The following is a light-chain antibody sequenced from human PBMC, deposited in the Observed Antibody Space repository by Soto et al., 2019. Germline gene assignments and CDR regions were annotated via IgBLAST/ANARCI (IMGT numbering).Light chain of an antibody. Sequence: DIQMTQSPSTLSASVGDRVTITCRASQSIYSWLAWYQQKPGKAPKLLIYLASSLESGVPSRFSGSGSGTEFTRTISSLQPDDFSTYYCQQYNTNSWTFGQGTKVESK. V-gene: IGKV1-5*03. CDR1: QSIYSW. CDR2: LAS. J-gene: IGKJ1*01. CDR3: QQYNTNSWT.